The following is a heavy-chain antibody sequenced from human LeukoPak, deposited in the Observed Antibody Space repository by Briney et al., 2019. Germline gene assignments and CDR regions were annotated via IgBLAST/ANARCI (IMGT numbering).Heavy chain of an antibody. CDR3: AKFYDAWFGEFPFAPFDY. CDR1: GFTFSSYA. D-gene: IGHD3-10*01. CDR2: ISGSGGST. V-gene: IGHV3-23*01. J-gene: IGHJ4*02. Sequence: GGSLRLSCAASGFTFSSYAMSWVRQAPGKGLEWVSAISGSGGSTYYADSVKGRFTISRDNSKNTLYLQMNSLRAEDTAVYYCAKFYDAWFGEFPFAPFDYWGQGTLVTVSS.